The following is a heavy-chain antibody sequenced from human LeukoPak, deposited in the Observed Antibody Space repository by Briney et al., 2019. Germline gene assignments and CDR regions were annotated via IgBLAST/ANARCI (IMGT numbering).Heavy chain of an antibody. V-gene: IGHV3-23*01. J-gene: IGHJ4*02. D-gene: IGHD5-12*01. CDR2: ISGSGGST. CDR3: ARDSIVATIPDY. CDR1: GFTFSSYA. Sequence: QPGGSLRLSCAASGFTFSSYAMGWVRQAPGKGLEWVSAISGSGGSTYYADSVKGRFTISRDNSKNTLYLQMNSLRAEDTAVYYCARDSIVATIPDYWGQGTLVTVSS.